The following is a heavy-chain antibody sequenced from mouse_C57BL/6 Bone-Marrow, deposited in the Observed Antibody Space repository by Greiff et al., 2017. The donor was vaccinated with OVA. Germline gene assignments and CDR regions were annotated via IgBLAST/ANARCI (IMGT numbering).Heavy chain of an antibody. CDR1: GFSFNTYA. Sequence: EVQVVESGGGLVQPKGSLKLSCAASGFSFNTYAMNWVRQAPGKGLEWVARIRSKSNNYATYYADSVKDRFTISRDDSESMLYLQMNNLKTEDTAMYYCVRQKYDYGSWFAYWGQGTLVTVSA. J-gene: IGHJ3*01. D-gene: IGHD2-4*01. V-gene: IGHV10-1*01. CDR3: VRQKYDYGSWFAY. CDR2: IRSKSNNYAT.